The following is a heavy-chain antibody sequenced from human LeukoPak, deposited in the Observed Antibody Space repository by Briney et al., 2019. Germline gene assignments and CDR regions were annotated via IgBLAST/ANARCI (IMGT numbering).Heavy chain of an antibody. D-gene: IGHD2-2*02. Sequence: SETLSLTCTVSGGSISSSSYYWGWLRQPPGKGLEWIGSIYYSGSTYYNPSLKSRVTISVDTSKNQFSLKLSSVTAADTAVYYCAREPTHCSSTSCYSPYYFDYWGQGTLVTVSS. J-gene: IGHJ4*02. CDR1: GGSISSSSYY. CDR3: AREPTHCSSTSCYSPYYFDY. V-gene: IGHV4-39*07. CDR2: IYYSGST.